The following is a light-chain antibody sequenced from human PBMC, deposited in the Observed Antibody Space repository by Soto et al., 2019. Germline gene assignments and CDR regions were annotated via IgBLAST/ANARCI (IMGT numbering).Light chain of an antibody. J-gene: IGKJ1*01. CDR2: DAS. V-gene: IGKV3-20*01. CDR3: QQYGSAPRT. Sequence: EIVLTQSPGTLSLSPGERAILSCRASQSVSSDSLAWYRQKPGQAPTLLVYDASSRATGIPDRFSGSGSGTDVTLTISILEPEDFAVYYCQQYGSAPRTFGQGTKVEIK. CDR1: QSVSSDS.